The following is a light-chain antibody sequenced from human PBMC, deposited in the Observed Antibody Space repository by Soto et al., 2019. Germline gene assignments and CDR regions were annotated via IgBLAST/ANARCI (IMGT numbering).Light chain of an antibody. Sequence: EIVMTQSPATLSVSPGERATLSCRASQSVSSNLAWYQQKPGQAPRLLIYGASTRATGIPARFSGSGSGTEITLTISSLQSEDFAVYCCQQYNNWPLFGPGTKVDIK. CDR2: GAS. CDR1: QSVSSN. V-gene: IGKV3-15*01. J-gene: IGKJ3*01. CDR3: QQYNNWPL.